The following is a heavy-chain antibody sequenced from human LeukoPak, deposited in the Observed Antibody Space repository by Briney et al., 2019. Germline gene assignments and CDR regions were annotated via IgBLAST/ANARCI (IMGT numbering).Heavy chain of an antibody. CDR2: IYYSGST. V-gene: IGHV4-39*01. CDR1: GGSISSSSYY. Sequence: SETLSLTCTVSGGSISSSSYYWGWLRQPPGKGLEWIGSIYYSGSTYYNPSLKSRVTISVDTSKNQFSLKLSSVTAADTAVYYCARHEGEGAAAGIFDLWGRGTLVTVSS. J-gene: IGHJ2*01. CDR3: ARHEGEGAAAGIFDL. D-gene: IGHD6-13*01.